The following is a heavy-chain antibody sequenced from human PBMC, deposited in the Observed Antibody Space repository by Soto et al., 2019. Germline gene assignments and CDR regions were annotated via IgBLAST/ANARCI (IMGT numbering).Heavy chain of an antibody. CDR1: GFSLSTSGVG. D-gene: IGHD1-7*01. CDR2: IYWDDDK. CDR3: AQGTHIYNY. V-gene: IGHV2-5*02. Sequence: QITLKESGPTLVKPTQTLTLSCTFSGFSLSTSGVGVGWIRQPPGKDLEWLALIYWDDDKRYSPSLKSRLTITKDTSKNQVVLTVTNMDPVDTATYYCAQGTHIYNYWGQGTLVTVSS. J-gene: IGHJ4*02.